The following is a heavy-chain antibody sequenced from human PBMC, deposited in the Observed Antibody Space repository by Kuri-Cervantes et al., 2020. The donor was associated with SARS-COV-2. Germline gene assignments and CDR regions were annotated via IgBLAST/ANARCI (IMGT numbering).Heavy chain of an antibody. V-gene: IGHV3-30*02. CDR3: AKGYCSSTSCYPDY. J-gene: IGHJ4*02. Sequence: GGSLRLSCEVSGFLFSASAIHWVRQAPGKGLEWVAFIRYDGSNKYYADSVKGRFTISRDNSKNTLYLQMNSLRAEDTAVYYCAKGYCSSTSCYPDYWGQGTLVTVSS. D-gene: IGHD2-2*01. CDR1: GFLFSASA. CDR2: IRYDGSNK.